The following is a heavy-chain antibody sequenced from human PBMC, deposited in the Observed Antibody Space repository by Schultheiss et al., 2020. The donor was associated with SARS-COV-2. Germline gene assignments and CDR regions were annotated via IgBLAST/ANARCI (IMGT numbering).Heavy chain of an antibody. CDR1: GYSISSGYY. CDR2: IYHSGST. CDR3: AVTRSHSHDGYYYGMDV. D-gene: IGHD2-15*01. Sequence: SQTLSLTCAVSGYSISSGYYWGWIRQPPGKGLEWIGSIYHSGSTYYNPSLKSRVTISVDTSKNQFSLKLSSVTAAYTAVYYCAVTRSHSHDGYYYGMDVWGQGTTVTVSS. V-gene: IGHV4-38-2*01. J-gene: IGHJ6*02.